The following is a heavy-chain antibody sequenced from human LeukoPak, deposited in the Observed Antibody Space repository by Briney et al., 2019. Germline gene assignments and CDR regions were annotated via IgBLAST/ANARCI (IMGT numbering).Heavy chain of an antibody. Sequence: ASVTVSCKASGYSFTSYDINWVRQATGQGLEWMGWMNPNSGNTGYAQKFQGRVTMTRDTSISTAYMELSRLRSDDTAVYYCARGYGGSSWSALDYWGQGTLVTVSS. CDR2: MNPNSGNT. D-gene: IGHD6-13*01. J-gene: IGHJ4*02. V-gene: IGHV1-8*01. CDR1: GYSFTSYD. CDR3: ARGYGGSSWSALDY.